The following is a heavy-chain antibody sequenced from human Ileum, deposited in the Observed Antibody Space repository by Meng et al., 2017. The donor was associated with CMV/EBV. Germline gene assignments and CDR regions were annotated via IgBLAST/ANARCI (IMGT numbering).Heavy chain of an antibody. CDR2: INSDGSTT. Sequence: GESLKISCAASGFTFSDYWMHWVRQAPGKGLVWVSRINSDGSTTNYADSVKGRFTISRDNAKNTLYLQMNSLRAEDTAVDYCVRAGGSSGHFYELPDYWGQGTLVTVSS. J-gene: IGHJ4*02. CDR1: GFTFSDYW. V-gene: IGHV3-74*01. D-gene: IGHD5/OR15-5a*01. CDR3: VRAGGSSGHFYELPDY.